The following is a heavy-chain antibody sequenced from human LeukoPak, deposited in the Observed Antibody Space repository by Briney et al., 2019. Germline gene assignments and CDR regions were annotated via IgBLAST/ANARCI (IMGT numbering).Heavy chain of an antibody. CDR3: ARKSLRFLEWSPTDAFDI. Sequence: GGSLRLSCAASGFTFSSYGMHWVRQAPGKGLEWVAVISYDGSNKYYADSVKGRFTISRDNAKNSLYLQMNSLRAEDTAVYYCARKSLRFLEWSPTDAFDIWGQGTMVTVSS. D-gene: IGHD3-3*01. CDR2: ISYDGSNK. CDR1: GFTFSSYG. V-gene: IGHV3-30*03. J-gene: IGHJ3*02.